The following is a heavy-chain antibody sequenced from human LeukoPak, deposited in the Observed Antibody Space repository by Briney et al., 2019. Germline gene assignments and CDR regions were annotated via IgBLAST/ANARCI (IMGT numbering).Heavy chain of an antibody. Sequence: PSETLSLTCTVSGGSISSGSYYWSWIRQPAGKGLEWIGRIYTSGSTNYNPSLKSRVTISVDTSKNQFSLKLSSVTAADTAVYCCARGRPFDIWGQGTMVTVSS. CDR1: GGSISSGSYY. J-gene: IGHJ3*02. CDR3: ARGRPFDI. CDR2: IYTSGST. V-gene: IGHV4-61*02.